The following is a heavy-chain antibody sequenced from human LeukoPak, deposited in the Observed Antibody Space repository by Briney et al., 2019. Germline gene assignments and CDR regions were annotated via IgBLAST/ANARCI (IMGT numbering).Heavy chain of an antibody. J-gene: IGHJ4*02. CDR1: GGSISSYY. V-gene: IGHV4-59*01. Sequence: SETLSLTCTVSGGSISSYYWSWIRQPPGKGLEWIGYIYYSGSTNYNPSLKSRVTISVDTSKNQFSLKLSSVTAADTAVYYCARARGLRFLEWLLYDYWGQGTLATVSS. CDR2: IYYSGST. D-gene: IGHD3-3*01. CDR3: ARARGLRFLEWLLYDY.